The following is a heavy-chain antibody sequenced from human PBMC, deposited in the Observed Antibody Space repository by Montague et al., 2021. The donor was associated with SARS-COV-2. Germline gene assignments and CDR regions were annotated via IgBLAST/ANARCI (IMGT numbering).Heavy chain of an antibody. CDR3: ARFAYQLLFIASYYGLDV. D-gene: IGHD2-2*01. J-gene: IGHJ6*02. Sequence: SETLSLTCSGLGWSYCGYYRKWIRQPPRKGLEWIGEINHNGSTKYNPSLKSRVTISVDTSQNQFSLKLSSVTAADTAVYYCARFAYQLLFIASYYGLDVWGQGATVTVSS. CDR1: GWSYCGYY. CDR2: INHNGST. V-gene: IGHV4-34*01.